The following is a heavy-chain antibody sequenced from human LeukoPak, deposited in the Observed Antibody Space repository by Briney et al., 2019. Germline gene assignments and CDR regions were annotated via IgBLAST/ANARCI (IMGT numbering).Heavy chain of an antibody. CDR1: GFTFSSYE. CDR2: ISGSGGST. Sequence: GGSLRLSCAASGFTFSSYEMNWVRQAPGKGLEWVSAISGSGGSTYYADSVKGRFTISRDNSKNTLYLQMNSLRAEDTAVYYCAKVSRSYTSADFDYWGQGTLVTVSS. D-gene: IGHD3-16*01. V-gene: IGHV3-23*01. J-gene: IGHJ4*02. CDR3: AKVSRSYTSADFDY.